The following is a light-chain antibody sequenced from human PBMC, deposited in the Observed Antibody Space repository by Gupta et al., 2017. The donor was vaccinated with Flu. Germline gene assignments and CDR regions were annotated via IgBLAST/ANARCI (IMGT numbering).Light chain of an antibody. CDR3: LQYYDWPPAYT. J-gene: IGKJ2*01. CDR2: GAS. Sequence: TLSVSPGERVTLSCRASETIDTNLAWYQQKGGQVPRLLLYGASSRATDIPPRFSGSGSGTDFTLTISSLQSEDFATYYCLQYYDWPPAYTFGQGTKLQIK. V-gene: IGKV3-15*01. CDR1: ETIDTN.